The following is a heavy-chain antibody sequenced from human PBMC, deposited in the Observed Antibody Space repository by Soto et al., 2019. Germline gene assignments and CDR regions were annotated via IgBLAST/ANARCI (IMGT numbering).Heavy chain of an antibody. CDR1: GYTFTSYD. Sequence: ASVKVSCKXSGYTFTSYDMHWVRQAPGQGLEWMGIINPSGGSSSYAQKFQGRVTMTRDTSTSTVYMELSSLRSEDTAVYYCARALTIVVVPAAIRTYYYYGMDVWGQGTTVTVSS. J-gene: IGHJ6*02. V-gene: IGHV1-46*01. D-gene: IGHD2-2*02. CDR2: INPSGGSS. CDR3: ARALTIVVVPAAIRTYYYYGMDV.